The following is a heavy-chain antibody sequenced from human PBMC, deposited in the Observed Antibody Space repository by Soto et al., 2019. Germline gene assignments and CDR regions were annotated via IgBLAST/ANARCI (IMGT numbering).Heavy chain of an antibody. V-gene: IGHV3-30*18. J-gene: IGHJ4*02. D-gene: IGHD3-22*01. CDR3: AKDRRYYDNTGYYFYFAS. CDR1: GFTFSSFG. Sequence: QVHLVESGGGVVQPGKSLRLSCAASGFTFSSFGIHWVRQAPGKGLEWVAVISYDGSEKYYADSVKGRFTIFRDNSKNTLWLQMNSLRAEYTAVYYCAKDRRYYDNTGYYFYFASWGQGTLVTVSS. CDR2: ISYDGSEK.